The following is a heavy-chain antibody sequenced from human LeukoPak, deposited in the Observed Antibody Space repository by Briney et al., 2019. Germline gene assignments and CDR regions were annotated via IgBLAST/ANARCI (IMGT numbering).Heavy chain of an antibody. CDR2: IKEDGSER. V-gene: IGHV3-7*03. CDR1: AFIFSGHW. Sequence: GGSLRLSCEGSAFIFSGHWMNWVRQTPGKGLEWVASIKEDGSERQYVDSVKGRFSISRDNTKGSLFLQLNSLRAEDTAVYYCARDYSSGWPDYWGQGTLVTVSS. D-gene: IGHD6-19*01. CDR3: ARDYSSGWPDY. J-gene: IGHJ4*02.